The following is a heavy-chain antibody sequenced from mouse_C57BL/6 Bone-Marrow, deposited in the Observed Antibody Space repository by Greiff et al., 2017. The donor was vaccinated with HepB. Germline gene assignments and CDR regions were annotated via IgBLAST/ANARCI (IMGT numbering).Heavy chain of an antibody. V-gene: IGHV5-17*01. Sequence: DVQLVESGGGLVKPGGSLKLSCAASGFTFSDYGIHWVRQAPEKGLEWVAYISSGSSTIYYADTVKGRFTISRDNAKNTLFLQMTSLRSEDTAMYYCARYNYSNWFAYWGQGTLVTVSA. CDR3: ARYNYSNWFAY. CDR1: GFTFSDYG. J-gene: IGHJ3*01. CDR2: ISSGSSTI. D-gene: IGHD2-5*01.